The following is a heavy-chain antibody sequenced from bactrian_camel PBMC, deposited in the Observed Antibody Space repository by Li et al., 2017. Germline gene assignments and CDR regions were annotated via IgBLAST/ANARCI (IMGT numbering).Heavy chain of an antibody. D-gene: IGHD2*01. V-gene: IGHV3S53*01. J-gene: IGHJ4*01. Sequence: HVQLVESGGGSVQPEGSLRLSCAASGLTFSNNAFNWARQAPGKEREEVASFASDGSAVYADSVKGRFTISQDNAKNTVYLQMNSLKPEDTAVYHCAADQVPAGWGGNPRPENGCPDYRYSGQGTQVTVS. CDR1: GLTFSNNA. CDR2: FASDGSA.